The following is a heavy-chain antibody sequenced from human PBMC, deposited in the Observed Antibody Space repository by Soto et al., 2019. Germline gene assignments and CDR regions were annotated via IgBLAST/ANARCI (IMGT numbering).Heavy chain of an antibody. CDR1: GGTFSSYA. CDR2: ISAYNGNT. V-gene: IGHV1-18*01. CDR3: ARELNYYDSSGNLDY. Sequence: QVQLVQSGAEVKKPGSSVKVSCKASGGTFSSYAISWVRQAPGQGLEWMGGISAYNGNTNYAQKLQGRVTMTTDTSTSTAYMELRSLRSDDTAVYYCARELNYYDSSGNLDYWGQGTLVTVSS. J-gene: IGHJ4*02. D-gene: IGHD3-22*01.